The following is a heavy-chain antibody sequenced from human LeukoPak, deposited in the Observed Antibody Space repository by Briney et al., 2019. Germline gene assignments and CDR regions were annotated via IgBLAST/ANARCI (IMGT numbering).Heavy chain of an antibody. CDR2: ISGSGGST. V-gene: IGHV3-23*01. CDR1: GFTFSSYG. Sequence: GGSLRLSCAASGFTFSSYGMHWVRQAPGKGLEWVSAISGSGGSTYYADSVKGRFTISRDNSKNTLYLQMNSLRAEDTAVYYCAKALGGSYYYGMDVWGQGTTVTVSS. J-gene: IGHJ6*02. D-gene: IGHD1-26*01. CDR3: AKALGGSYYYGMDV.